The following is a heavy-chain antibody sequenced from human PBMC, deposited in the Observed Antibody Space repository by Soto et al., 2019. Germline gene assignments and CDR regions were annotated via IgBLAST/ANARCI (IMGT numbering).Heavy chain of an antibody. CDR2: IVGGGDST. CDR1: GFTFSSYA. CDR3: AKESRGIAPTVTGY. V-gene: IGHV3-23*01. J-gene: IGHJ4*02. Sequence: EVQLLESGGGLVQPGGSLRLSCAASGFTFSSYAMSWVRQAPGKGLEWVSAIVGGGDSTYYADSVKGRFTVSRDNSKNTLHLEMNSLRAEDTAVYFCAKESRGIAPTVTGYWGQGTQVTVSS. D-gene: IGHD6-13*01.